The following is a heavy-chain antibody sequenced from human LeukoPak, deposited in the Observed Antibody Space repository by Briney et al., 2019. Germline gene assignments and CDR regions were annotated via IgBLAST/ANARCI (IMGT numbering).Heavy chain of an antibody. D-gene: IGHD6-19*01. V-gene: IGHV4-39*07. CDR1: GGSISSSSYY. J-gene: IGHJ4*02. CDR3: ASDPGEAVAGTNY. CDR2: IYYSGST. Sequence: SETLSLTCTVSGGSISSSSYYWGWIRQPPGKGLEWIGSIYYSGSTYYNPSLKSRVTISVDTSKNQFSLKLSSVTAADTAVYYCASDPGEAVAGTNYWGQGTLVTVSS.